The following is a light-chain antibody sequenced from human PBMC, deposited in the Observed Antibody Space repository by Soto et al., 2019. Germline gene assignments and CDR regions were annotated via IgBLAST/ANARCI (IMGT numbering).Light chain of an antibody. J-gene: IGKJ5*01. CDR3: QQRSNWPPIT. Sequence: IVLMQSPDTLSLSPGERATLSCRASQSLSSSQLAWYQQKPGQAPRLXXYDASNRANGIPARFSGSGSGTDLTLTISSLEPEDFAVYYGQQRSNWPPITFGQGTRLEIK. CDR1: QSLSSSQ. V-gene: IGKV3-11*01. CDR2: DAS.